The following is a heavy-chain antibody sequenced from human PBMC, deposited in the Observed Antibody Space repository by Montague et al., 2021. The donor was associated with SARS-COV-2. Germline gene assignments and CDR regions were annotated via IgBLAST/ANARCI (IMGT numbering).Heavy chain of an antibody. V-gene: IGHV4-59*01. J-gene: IGHJ4*02. D-gene: IGHD2-15*01. CDR2: IYYSGST. CDR1: GGSISSYY. CDR3: ASTGGYCTGSSCYFVY. Sequence: SETLSLTCSVSGGSISSYYWSWIRQPPGKGLEWIGYIYYSGSTNYNPSLKSRVTISIDTSKNQFSLELSSVTAADMAVYYCASTGGYCTGSSCYFVYWGQGTLVTVSS.